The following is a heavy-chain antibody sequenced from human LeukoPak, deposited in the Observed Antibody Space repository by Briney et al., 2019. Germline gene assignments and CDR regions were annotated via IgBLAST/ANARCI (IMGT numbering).Heavy chain of an antibody. D-gene: IGHD6-19*01. Sequence: SETLSLTCAVSGGSISSGSYYWSWIRQPAGKGLEWIGRIYTSGSTNYNPSLKSRVTISVDTSKNQFSLKLSSVTAADTAVYYCARDVGGSSGWYGDAFDIWGQGTMVTVSS. CDR1: GGSISSGSYY. CDR2: IYTSGST. CDR3: ARDVGGSSGWYGDAFDI. V-gene: IGHV4-61*02. J-gene: IGHJ3*02.